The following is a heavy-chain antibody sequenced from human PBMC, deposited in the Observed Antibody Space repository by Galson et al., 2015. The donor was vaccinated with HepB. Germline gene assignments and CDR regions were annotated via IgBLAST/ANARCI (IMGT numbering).Heavy chain of an antibody. CDR2: VSFNGNTK. V-gene: IGHV3-30-3*01. J-gene: IGHJ4*02. CDR1: GFAFSSYA. Sequence: SLRLSCAASGFAFSSYAMHWVRQAPGKGLEWVAVVSFNGNTKYYADSVKGRFTISRDNTKNTLYLQVNSLRAEDTALYYCARGLMGSGYYSLDYWGQGTLVTVSS. CDR3: ARGLMGSGYYSLDY. D-gene: IGHD3-22*01.